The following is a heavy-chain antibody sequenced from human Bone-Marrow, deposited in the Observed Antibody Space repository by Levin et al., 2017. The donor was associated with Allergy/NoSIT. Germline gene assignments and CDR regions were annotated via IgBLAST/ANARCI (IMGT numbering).Heavy chain of an antibody. CDR3: AREKLAARPGHMDV. V-gene: IGHV4-59*01. D-gene: IGHD6-6*01. CDR2: IYYSGNT. Sequence: SETLSLTCTVSVGSMSTYYWSWIRQPPGQGLEWIGYIYYSGNTHYKPSLKIRVTISIDTSRNQFSLQVTPVTAADTAVYYCAREKLAARPGHMDVWGKGTTVTVSS. CDR1: VGSMSTYY. J-gene: IGHJ6*03.